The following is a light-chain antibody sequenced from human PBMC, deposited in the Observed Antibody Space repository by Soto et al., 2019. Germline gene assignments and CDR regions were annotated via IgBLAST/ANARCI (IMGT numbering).Light chain of an antibody. Sequence: DIVMTQSPDSLAVSLGERATINCKSSQSVLYSSNNKNYLAWYQQKPGQPPKLLIYWASTRESGVPDRFSGSWSGTDFTLTISSLQAEDVAVYYCQQYYRTLVTFGQGTKLEIK. CDR2: WAS. V-gene: IGKV4-1*01. CDR3: QQYYRTLVT. J-gene: IGKJ2*01. CDR1: QSVLYSSNNKNY.